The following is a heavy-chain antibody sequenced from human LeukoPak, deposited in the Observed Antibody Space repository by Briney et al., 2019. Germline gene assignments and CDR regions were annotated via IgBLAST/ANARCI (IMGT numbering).Heavy chain of an antibody. CDR2: IVVGSGNT. CDR1: RFTFSTAA. J-gene: IGHJ4*02. CDR3: AAHPGCGDGFYSFFYY. Sequence: SVKASCKEFRFTFSTAAMQSVREARGQRLEWIGWIVVGSGNTNYAQKFQERVTITRDMSTSTAYMELSSLRSEDTAEYYCAAHPGCGDGFYSFFYYWGQGILVTVSS. V-gene: IGHV1-58*02. D-gene: IGHD2-21*01.